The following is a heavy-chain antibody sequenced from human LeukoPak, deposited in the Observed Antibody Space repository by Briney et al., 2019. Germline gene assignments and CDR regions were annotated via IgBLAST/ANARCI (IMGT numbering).Heavy chain of an antibody. Sequence: PGGSLRLSCAASGYTFSDYYMSRIRQAPGKGLEWVSYISSSGSTIYYADSVKGRFTISRDNAKNSLYLQMNSLRAEDTAVYYCARDGLPAASAGYSSGWFDYWGQGTLLTVSS. J-gene: IGHJ4*02. CDR3: ARDGLPAASAGYSSGWFDY. CDR1: GYTFSDYY. V-gene: IGHV3-11*01. CDR2: ISSSGSTI. D-gene: IGHD6-19*01.